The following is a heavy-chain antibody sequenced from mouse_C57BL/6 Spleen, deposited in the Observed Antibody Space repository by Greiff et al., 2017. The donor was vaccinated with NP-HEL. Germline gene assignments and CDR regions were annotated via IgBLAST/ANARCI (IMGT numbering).Heavy chain of an antibody. CDR1: GFTFSDYG. J-gene: IGHJ3*01. CDR2: ISSGSSTI. D-gene: IGHD1-1*01. Sequence: EVKLMESGGGLVKPGGSLKLSCAASGFTFSDYGMHWVRQAPEKGLEWVAYISSGSSTIYYADTVKGRFTISRDNAKNTLFLQMTSLRSEDTAMYYCARPWYYGTAWFAYWGQGTLVTVSA. CDR3: ARPWYYGTAWFAY. V-gene: IGHV5-17*01.